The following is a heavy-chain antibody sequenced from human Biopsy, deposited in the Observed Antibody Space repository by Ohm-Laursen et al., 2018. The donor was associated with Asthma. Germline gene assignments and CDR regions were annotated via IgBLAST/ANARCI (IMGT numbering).Heavy chain of an antibody. CDR1: GLSFSEFV. V-gene: IGHV3-30*18. CDR2: VSYDGGVV. CDR3: AKRRGYSDLTDFDH. D-gene: IGHD3-3*01. J-gene: IGHJ4*02. Sequence: SLRLSCAASGLSFSEFVMHWVRQAPGKGLEWVAVVSYDGGVVHYADSMKGRFTISRDNAKSTLYLQMNRLRTDDTAVYFCAKRRGYSDLTDFDHWGQGTLVTVSS.